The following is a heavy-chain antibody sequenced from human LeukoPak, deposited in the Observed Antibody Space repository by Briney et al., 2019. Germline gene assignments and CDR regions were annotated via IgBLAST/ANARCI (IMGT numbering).Heavy chain of an antibody. Sequence: PSQTLSPTCAVSGGSITSGGYSWSWIRQPPGKGLEWIGYIYHSGSTYYNPSLKSRVTISVDRSKNQFSLKLSSVTAADTAVYYCARVTRLLDAFDIWGQGTMVTVSS. CDR3: ARVTRLLDAFDI. CDR1: GGSITSGGYS. V-gene: IGHV4-30-2*01. CDR2: IYHSGST. J-gene: IGHJ3*02.